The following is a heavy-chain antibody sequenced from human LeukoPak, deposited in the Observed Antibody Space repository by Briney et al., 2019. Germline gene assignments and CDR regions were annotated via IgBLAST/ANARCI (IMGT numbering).Heavy chain of an antibody. CDR2: ISYDGGNK. D-gene: IGHD1-26*01. CDR3: ASMVEGALDAFDT. V-gene: IGHV3-30*03. J-gene: IGHJ3*02. CDR1: GLTFSTYG. Sequence: GGSLRLSCAASGLTFSTYGMHWVRQAPGKGLEWLALISYDGGNKYYADSVKGRFTISRDNSKNTLYLQMNSLRAEDTAVYYCASMVEGALDAFDTWGQGTMVTVSS.